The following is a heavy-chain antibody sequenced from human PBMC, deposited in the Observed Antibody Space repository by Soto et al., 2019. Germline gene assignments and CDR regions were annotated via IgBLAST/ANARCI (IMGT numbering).Heavy chain of an antibody. V-gene: IGHV4-59*12. J-gene: IGHJ5*02. CDR3: ARDWGGYCSSTSCYPGAPSWFDP. D-gene: IGHD2-2*01. Sequence: SETLSLTCTVSGGSISSYYWSWIRQPPGKGLEWIGYIYYSGSTNYNPSLKSRVTISVDTSKNQFSLKLSSVTAADTAVYYCARDWGGYCSSTSCYPGAPSWFDPWGQGTLVTVSS. CDR1: GGSISSYY. CDR2: IYYSGST.